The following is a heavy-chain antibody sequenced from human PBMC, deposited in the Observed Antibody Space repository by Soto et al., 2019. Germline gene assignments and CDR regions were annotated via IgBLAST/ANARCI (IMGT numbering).Heavy chain of an antibody. D-gene: IGHD3-3*01. CDR1: GGTFSSYA. CDR2: IIPIFGTA. V-gene: IGHV1-69*12. CDR3: SSFWSGYFYGMDV. Sequence: QVQLVQSGAEVKKPGSSVKVSCKASGGTFSSYAISWVRQAPGQGLEWMGGIIPIFGTANYAQKFQGRVTITADEATTTAYMELSSLSSEDTAVYYCSSFWSGYFYGMDVWGQGTTVTVSS. J-gene: IGHJ6*02.